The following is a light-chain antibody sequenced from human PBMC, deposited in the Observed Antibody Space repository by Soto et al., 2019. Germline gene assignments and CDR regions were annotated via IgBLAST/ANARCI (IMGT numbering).Light chain of an antibody. CDR1: QAISNY. V-gene: IGKV1-27*01. CDR3: QKYNSASWT. CDR2: AAS. J-gene: IGKJ1*01. Sequence: DIQMTQSPSSLSASLGDRVTISCRASQAISNYLARYQQKPGKVPKLLIFAASTLQSGVPSRFSGSGSGTDFTLTISSLQPEDVATYYCQKYNSASWTFGQGTKVEIK.